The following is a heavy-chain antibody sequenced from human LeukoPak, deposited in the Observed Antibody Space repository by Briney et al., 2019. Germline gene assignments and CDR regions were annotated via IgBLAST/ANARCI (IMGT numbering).Heavy chain of an antibody. J-gene: IGHJ4*02. CDR2: IYYSGST. V-gene: IGHV4-39*07. CDR1: GGSISSSSYY. D-gene: IGHD6-19*01. CDR3: ARGIAVAGTGDFDY. Sequence: SETLSLTCTVSGGSISSSSYYWGWIRQPPGKGLEWIGSIYYSGSTYYNPSLKSRVTISVDTSKNQFSLKLSSVTAADTAVYYCARGIAVAGTGDFDYWGQGTLVTVSS.